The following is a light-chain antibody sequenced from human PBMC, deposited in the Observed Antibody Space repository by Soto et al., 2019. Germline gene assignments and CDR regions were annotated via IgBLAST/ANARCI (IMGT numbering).Light chain of an antibody. CDR3: QSYDSSYYV. Sequence: QSVRTQPPSGSGAPGQRGTISCTGSSSNIGAGYDVHWYQQLPGTAPKLLIYGNSNRPSGVPDRFSGSKSGTSASLAITGLQAEDEADYYCQSYDSSYYVFGTGTKVTVL. CDR2: GNS. J-gene: IGLJ1*01. CDR1: SSNIGAGYD. V-gene: IGLV1-40*01.